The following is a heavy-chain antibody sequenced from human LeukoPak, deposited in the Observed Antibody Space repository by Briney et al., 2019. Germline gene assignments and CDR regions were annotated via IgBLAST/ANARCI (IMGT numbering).Heavy chain of an antibody. CDR2: IHYSGST. J-gene: IGHJ4*02. CDR1: GGSISSYY. D-gene: IGHD3-10*01. CDR3: ARLRLGHMVRGVKGFFDY. Sequence: PSETLSLTCSVSGGSISSYYWSWIRQPPGKGLAWIGYIHYSGSTHYNPSLKSRVAISVDTSKNQFSLKLNSVTAADTAVYYCARLRLGHMVRGVKGFFDYWGQGTLVTVSS. V-gene: IGHV4-59*01.